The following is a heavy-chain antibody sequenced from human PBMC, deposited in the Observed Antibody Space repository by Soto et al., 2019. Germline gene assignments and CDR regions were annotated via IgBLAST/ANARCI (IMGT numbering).Heavy chain of an antibody. CDR2: ISSSSSYI. CDR1: GFTFSSYS. V-gene: IGHV3-21*01. J-gene: IGHJ6*03. CDR3: ARPGHYYYYYMDV. Sequence: EVQLVESGGGLVKPGGSLRLSCAASGFTFSSYSMNWVRQAPGKGLEWVSSISSSSSYIYYADSVKGRFTISRDNAKDSLYLQMNSLRAEDTAVYYCARPGHYYYYYMDVWGKGTTVTVSS.